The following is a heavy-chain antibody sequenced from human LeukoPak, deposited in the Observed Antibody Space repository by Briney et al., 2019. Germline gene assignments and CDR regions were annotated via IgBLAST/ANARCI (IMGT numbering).Heavy chain of an antibody. Sequence: ASVKVSCKVSGYTLTELSMHWVRQAPGKGLEWMGGFDPEDGETIYAQKFQGRVTITADESTSTAYMELSSLRSEDTAVYYCARESGAGGKGFDYWGQGTLVTVSS. D-gene: IGHD4-23*01. CDR2: FDPEDGET. J-gene: IGHJ4*02. CDR1: GYTLTELS. V-gene: IGHV1-24*01. CDR3: ARESGAGGKGFDY.